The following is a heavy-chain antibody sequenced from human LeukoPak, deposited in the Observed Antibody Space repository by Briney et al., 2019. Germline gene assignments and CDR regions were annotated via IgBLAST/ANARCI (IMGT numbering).Heavy chain of an antibody. V-gene: IGHV1-2*02. CDR3: AGGYYDSSEDY. CDR1: GYTFTGYY. D-gene: IGHD3-22*01. Sequence: ASVTVSCTASGYTFTGYYMHWVRQAPGQGLEWMGWINPNSGGTNYAQKFQGRVTMTRDTSISTAYMELSSLRSEDTAVYYCAGGYYDSSEDYWGQGTLVTVSS. CDR2: INPNSGGT. J-gene: IGHJ4*02.